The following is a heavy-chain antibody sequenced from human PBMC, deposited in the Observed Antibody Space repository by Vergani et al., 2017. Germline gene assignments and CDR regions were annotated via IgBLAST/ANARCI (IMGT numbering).Heavy chain of an antibody. J-gene: IGHJ6*02. Sequence: QVQLVESGGGVVQPGRSLRLSCAASGFTFSSYAMHWVRQAPGKGLEWVAVISYDGSNKYYADSVKGRFTISRDNSKNTLYLQMNSLRAEDTAVYYCARQEDYVVGYYYYYGMDVWGQGTTVTVSS. V-gene: IGHV3-30-3*01. CDR3: ARQEDYVVGYYYYYGMDV. CDR2: ISYDGSNK. CDR1: GFTFSSYA. D-gene: IGHD4-17*01.